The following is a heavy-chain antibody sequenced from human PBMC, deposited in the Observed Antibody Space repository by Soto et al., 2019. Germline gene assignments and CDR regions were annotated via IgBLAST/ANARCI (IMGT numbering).Heavy chain of an antibody. Sequence: QVQLVQSGAEVKKPGASVKVSCKASGYTFTSYDINWVRQATGQGLEWMGWMNPNSGNTGYAQKFQGRVTMTRNTAISTAYLEVSSLRSEDTAVYYCARRRRGSGSYYYGYWGQGTLVTVSS. V-gene: IGHV1-8*01. D-gene: IGHD3-10*01. CDR1: GYTFTSYD. CDR3: ARRRRGSGSYYYGY. CDR2: MNPNSGNT. J-gene: IGHJ4*02.